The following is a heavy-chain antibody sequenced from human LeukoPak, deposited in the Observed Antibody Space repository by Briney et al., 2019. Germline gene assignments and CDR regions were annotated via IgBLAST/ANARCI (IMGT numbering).Heavy chain of an antibody. Sequence: GGSLRLSCAVSGLTFRTYGMHWVRQAPGKGLEWVTFIRSDGSNTYYADSVKGRFTVSRDNSKNSLYLQMNSLTTEDTAVYYCARDEDYYDSSPLGYWGQGTLVTVSS. CDR2: IRSDGSNT. D-gene: IGHD3-22*01. CDR3: ARDEDYYDSSPLGY. V-gene: IGHV3-30*02. CDR1: GLTFRTYG. J-gene: IGHJ4*02.